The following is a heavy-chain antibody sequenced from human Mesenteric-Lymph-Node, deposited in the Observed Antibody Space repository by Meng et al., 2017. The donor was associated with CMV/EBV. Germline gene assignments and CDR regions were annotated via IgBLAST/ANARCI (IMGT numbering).Heavy chain of an antibody. J-gene: IGHJ5*02. CDR2: MNPNSGNT. D-gene: IGHD1-1*01. CDR1: GYTFTSYD. CDR3: ARGTRTTES. V-gene: IGHV1-8*01. Sequence: ASVKVSCKASGYTFTSYDLNWVRQASGQGLEWMGWMNPNSGNTGYAQKFQGRITMTRSTSITTAYMELTSLRSEDTAVYYCARGTRTTESWGQGTLVTVSS.